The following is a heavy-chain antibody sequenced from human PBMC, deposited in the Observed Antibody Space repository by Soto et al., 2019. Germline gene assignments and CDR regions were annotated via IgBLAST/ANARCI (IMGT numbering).Heavy chain of an antibody. CDR2: IIPVFGTA. V-gene: IGHV1-69*01. D-gene: IGHD1-1*01. CDR3: ARGWNDFPH. Sequence: QVQLVQSGAEVKKPGSSVKVSCKASGGTFSSYAISWVRQAPGQGLECMGGIIPVFGTANYAQKFQGRVTINADESTSTVYMELSSLRSEDTAVYCARGWNDFPHWGQGTLVTVSS. J-gene: IGHJ1*01. CDR1: GGTFSSYA.